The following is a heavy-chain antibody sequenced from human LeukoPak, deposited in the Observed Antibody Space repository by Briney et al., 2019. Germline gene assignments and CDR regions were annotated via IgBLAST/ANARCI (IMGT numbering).Heavy chain of an antibody. CDR2: INRDGSRI. Sequence: PGGALRLSCAASGFTFSSYWMHWVRQAPGKGRVWVSRINRDGSRINYADSVKGRFTIYRDNAKNTLYLQMNSLRAEDTAVYYCARVATPAADDAFDIWGQGTMVTVSS. V-gene: IGHV3-74*01. D-gene: IGHD6-13*01. CDR1: GFTFSSYW. J-gene: IGHJ3*02. CDR3: ARVATPAADDAFDI.